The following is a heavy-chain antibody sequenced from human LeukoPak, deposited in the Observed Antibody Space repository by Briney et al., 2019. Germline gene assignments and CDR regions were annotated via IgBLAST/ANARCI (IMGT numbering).Heavy chain of an antibody. V-gene: IGHV3-23*01. D-gene: IGHD5-24*01. J-gene: IGHJ4*02. CDR1: GSTFSSYA. CDR2: ISASGGNT. CDR3: AKGNRDGYNQVFDY. Sequence: PGGSLRLSCVASGSTFSSYAMSWVRQAQGKGLEWVSAISASGGNTYYADSARGRFTVSRDSPKNTLYLQMNSLRPEDTAVYYCAKGNRDGYNQVFDYWGQGTLVTVSS.